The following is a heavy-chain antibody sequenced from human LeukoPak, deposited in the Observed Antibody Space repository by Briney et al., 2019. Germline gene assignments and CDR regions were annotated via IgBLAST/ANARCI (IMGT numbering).Heavy chain of an antibody. J-gene: IGHJ4*02. CDR2: IIPILGIA. CDR3: AINSRGGVIIYPPDY. D-gene: IGHD3-16*02. Sequence: ASVKVSCKASGGTLSSYTISWVRQAPGQGLEWMGRIIPILGIAHYAQKFQGRVTITADKSTSTAYMELSSLISEDTAVYYCAINSRGGVIIYPPDYWGQGTLVTVSS. V-gene: IGHV1-69*02. CDR1: GGTLSSYT.